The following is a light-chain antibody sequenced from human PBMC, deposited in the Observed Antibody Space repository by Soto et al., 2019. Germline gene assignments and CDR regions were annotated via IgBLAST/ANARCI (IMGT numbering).Light chain of an antibody. V-gene: IGLV2-11*01. J-gene: IGLJ3*02. Sequence: QSVLTQPRSVSGSPGQSVTISCTGTSSDVGGYNYVSWYQQHPGKAPKLMIYDVSKRPAGIPDGFSGSKSGNTASLTISGLQAEDEADYYCCSYAGSYTWVFGGGTNLTVL. CDR3: CSYAGSYTWV. CDR1: SSDVGGYNY. CDR2: DVS.